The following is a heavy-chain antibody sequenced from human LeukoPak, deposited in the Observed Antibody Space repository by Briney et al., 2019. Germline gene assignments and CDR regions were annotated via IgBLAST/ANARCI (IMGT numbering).Heavy chain of an antibody. CDR1: GGSISSYY. D-gene: IGHD6-6*01. CDR3: ARSSSSSYYYYYMDV. J-gene: IGHJ6*03. CDR2: IYYSGST. Sequence: SETLSLTCTVSGGSISSYYWSWIRQPPGKGLEWIGYIYYSGSTNCNPSLKSRVTISVDTSKNQFSLKLSSVTAADTAVYYCARSSSSSYYYYYMDVWGKGTTVTVSS. V-gene: IGHV4-59*01.